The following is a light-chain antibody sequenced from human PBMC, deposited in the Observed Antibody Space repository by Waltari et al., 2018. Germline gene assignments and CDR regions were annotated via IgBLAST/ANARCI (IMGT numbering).Light chain of an antibody. V-gene: IGLV2-8*01. Sequence: QSALTQSPSASGSPGQSVTISCTGTSSDVGAYKYVSWYQQHPGKAPKLLIYEVSKRASGVPYRFSGSKSGNTASLTVSGLQAEDEADYYCASRGASKVFGGGTKLTVL. CDR1: SSDVGAYKY. CDR2: EVS. CDR3: ASRGASKV. J-gene: IGLJ2*01.